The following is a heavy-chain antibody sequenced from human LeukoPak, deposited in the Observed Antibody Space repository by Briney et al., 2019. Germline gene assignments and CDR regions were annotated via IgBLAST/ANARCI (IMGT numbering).Heavy chain of an antibody. CDR2: VSNSGST. J-gene: IGHJ4*02. CDR3: AREEVKSFDN. V-gene: IGHV4-59*01. Sequence: SETLSLTCTVSGGSINSYYGSWIRQPPGKGLEWIGYVSNSGSTNYNPSLESRVTISIDMSKKQFSLKLNSVTAEDTAVYYCAREEVKSFDNWGQGTLVTVSS. CDR1: GGSINSYY.